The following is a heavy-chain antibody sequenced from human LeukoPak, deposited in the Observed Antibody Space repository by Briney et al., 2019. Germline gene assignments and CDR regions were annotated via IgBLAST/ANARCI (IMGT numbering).Heavy chain of an antibody. Sequence: SSVTVSSKASGYTFTSYGINWVRQAPGQPLEWMVWMNTNSDNTGNSQKFSVRVTMTRTTSITTTYIELSRLTSTATAADDCARVLGYILTVPDYWGQGTLVSVS. CDR1: GYTFTSYG. J-gene: IGHJ4*02. V-gene: IGHV1-8*02. CDR3: ARVLGYILTVPDY. D-gene: IGHD3-9*01. CDR2: MNTNSDNT.